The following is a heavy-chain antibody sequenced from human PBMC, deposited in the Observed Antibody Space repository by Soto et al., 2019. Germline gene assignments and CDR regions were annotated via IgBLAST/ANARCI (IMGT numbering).Heavy chain of an antibody. J-gene: IGHJ4*02. CDR3: ARAIKRWEVNYYFDF. Sequence: QVVLLQSGAEVKEPGSSVRVSCQVSGSPFNNFAFSWVRQAPGHGPEWMGGIVVDSNTAEYSQRFQDRVTINADTSTDTLYMELGSLTFEDTAVYYCARAIKRWEVNYYFDFWGQGTLVTVSS. CDR1: GSPFNNFA. D-gene: IGHD1-26*01. V-gene: IGHV1-69*06. CDR2: IVVDSNTA.